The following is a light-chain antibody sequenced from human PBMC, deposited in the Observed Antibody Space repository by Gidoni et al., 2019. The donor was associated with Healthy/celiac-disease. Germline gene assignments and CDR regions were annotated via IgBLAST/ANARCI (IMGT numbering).Light chain of an antibody. CDR3: QQYGSSPPMYT. V-gene: IGKV3-20*01. CDR1: QSVSSRY. J-gene: IGKJ2*01. Sequence: EIVLTHSPGTLSLSPGERATLSCSASQSVSSRYLAWYQQKPGQAPRLLIYGASSRTTGIPDRFSSSGSGTDFTLTISRLEPEDFAVYYCQQYGSSPPMYTFGQGTKLEIK. CDR2: GAS.